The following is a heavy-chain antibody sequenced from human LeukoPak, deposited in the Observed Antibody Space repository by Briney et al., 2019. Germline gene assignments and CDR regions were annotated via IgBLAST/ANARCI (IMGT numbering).Heavy chain of an antibody. Sequence: PGGSLRLSCAASGFTLSNAWMSWVRQAPGKGLEWVSYISSTGRTMYYADSVKGRFTISRDNAKKSLYLQMNSLRAEDTAVYYCARLSRATPDYWGQGTLVTVSS. J-gene: IGHJ4*02. V-gene: IGHV3-11*04. CDR1: GFTLSNAW. CDR2: ISSTGRTM. CDR3: ARLSRATPDY.